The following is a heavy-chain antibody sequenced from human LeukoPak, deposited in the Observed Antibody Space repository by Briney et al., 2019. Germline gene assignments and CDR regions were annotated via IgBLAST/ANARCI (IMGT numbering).Heavy chain of an antibody. J-gene: IGHJ5*02. CDR1: GFTFSNAW. CDR2: ISYSGGST. D-gene: IGHD1-26*01. Sequence: GGSLRLSCAASGFTFSNAWMSWVRQAPGKGLEWVSTISYSGGSTYYADSVKGRFTISRDNSKNTLYLQMNSLRAEDTAVYYCAKALSYWGANWFDPWGQGTLVTVSS. CDR3: AKALSYWGANWFDP. V-gene: IGHV3-23*01.